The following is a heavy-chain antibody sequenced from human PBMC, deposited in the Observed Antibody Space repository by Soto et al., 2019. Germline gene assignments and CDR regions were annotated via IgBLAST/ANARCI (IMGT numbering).Heavy chain of an antibody. J-gene: IGHJ6*02. Sequence: PSETLSLTCTFSGWSFSGYYWNWIRQSPGKGLEWIGYIYYSGSTYYNPSLKSRVTISVDTSKNQFSLKLSSVTAADTAVHYCARQLTGLGGMDVWGQGTTVTVSS. V-gene: IGHV4-59*06. CDR1: GWSFSGYY. CDR3: ARQLTGLGGMDV. D-gene: IGHD6-6*01. CDR2: IYYSGST.